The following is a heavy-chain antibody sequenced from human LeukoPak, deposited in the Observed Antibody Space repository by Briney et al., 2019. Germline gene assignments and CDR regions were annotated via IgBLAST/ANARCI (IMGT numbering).Heavy chain of an antibody. CDR1: GFTFSSYA. CDR3: VKDVCSGGSCYWGS. J-gene: IGHJ5*02. D-gene: IGHD2-15*01. Sequence: GGSLRLSCSASGFTFSSYAMHWVRQAPGKGLEYVSAIGSNGCSTYYADPVKGRFTISRDNSKNTLYLQMSSLRAEDTAVYYCVKDVCSGGSCYWGSWGQGTLVTVSS. V-gene: IGHV3-64D*09. CDR2: IGSNGCST.